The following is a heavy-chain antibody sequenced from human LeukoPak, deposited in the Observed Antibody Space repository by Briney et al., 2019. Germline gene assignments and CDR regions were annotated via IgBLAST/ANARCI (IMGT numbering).Heavy chain of an antibody. Sequence: GGSLRLSCAASGFTVTSYAMNWVRQAPGKGLEWVGTISTSGGSTYYADFVKGRFTISRDNSKNTLYLQMNSLRAEDTAVYYCAKNPLLGYNWNPPFFDYWGQGTLVTVSS. J-gene: IGHJ4*02. CDR2: ISTSGGST. D-gene: IGHD1-20*01. V-gene: IGHV3-23*01. CDR1: GFTVTSYA. CDR3: AKNPLLGYNWNPPFFDY.